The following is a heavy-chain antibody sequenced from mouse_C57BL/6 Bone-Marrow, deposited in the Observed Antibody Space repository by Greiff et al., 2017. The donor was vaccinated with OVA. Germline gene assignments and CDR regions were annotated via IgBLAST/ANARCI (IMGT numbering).Heavy chain of an antibody. CDR1: GFSFNTYA. CDR3: VGTVGEDYAMDY. V-gene: IGHV10-1*01. CDR2: IRSKSNNYAT. D-gene: IGHD1-1*01. J-gene: IGHJ4*01. Sequence: EVQLVESGGGLVQPKGSLKLSCAASGFSFNTYAMNWVRQAPGKGLEWVARIRSKSNNYATYYADSVKDRFTISRDDSESMLYLQMNNLKTEDTAMYYCVGTVGEDYAMDYWGQGTSVTVSS.